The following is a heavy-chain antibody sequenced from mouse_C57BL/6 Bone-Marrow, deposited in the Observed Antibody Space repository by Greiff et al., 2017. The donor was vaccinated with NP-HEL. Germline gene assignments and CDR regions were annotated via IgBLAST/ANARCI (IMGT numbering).Heavy chain of an antibody. CDR2: IYPGDGDT. CDR1: GYAFSSYW. CDR3: ASPSYGSSNWYFDV. D-gene: IGHD1-1*01. Sequence: VQLQQSGAELVKPGASVKISCKASGYAFSSYWMNWVKQRPGKGLEWIGQIYPGDGDTNYNGKFKGKATLTAAKSSSTAYMQLSSLTSEDSAVYFCASPSYGSSNWYFDVWGTGTTVTVSS. V-gene: IGHV1-80*01. J-gene: IGHJ1*03.